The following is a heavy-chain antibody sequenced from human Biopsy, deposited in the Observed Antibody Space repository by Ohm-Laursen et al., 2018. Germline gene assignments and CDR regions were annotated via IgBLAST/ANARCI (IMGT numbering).Heavy chain of an antibody. CDR2: IREHGNEE. CDR3: ARGNGPSA. J-gene: IGHJ5*02. V-gene: IGHV3-7*04. D-gene: IGHD4-11*01. CDR1: RITFSRYW. Sequence: SLRLSCTASRITFSRYWMSWVRQAPGKGLEWVAIIREHGNEEFYVDSVKGRFTISRDNARNSVYLQMNSLRAEDTAIYYCARGNGPSAWGQGTLVTVSS.